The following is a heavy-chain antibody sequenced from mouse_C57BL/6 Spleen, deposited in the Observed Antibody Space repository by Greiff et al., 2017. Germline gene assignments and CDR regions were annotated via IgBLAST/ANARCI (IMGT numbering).Heavy chain of an antibody. CDR3: ARWGTTVVAPLDY. CDR2: IRNKANGYTT. V-gene: IGHV7-3*01. CDR1: GFTFTDYY. J-gene: IGHJ2*01. D-gene: IGHD1-1*01. Sequence: EVQGVESGGGLVQPGGSLSLSCAASGFTFTDYYMSWVRQPPGKALEWLGFIRNKANGYTTEYSASVKGRFTISRDNSQSILYLQMNALRAEDSATYYCARWGTTVVAPLDYWGQGTTLTVSS.